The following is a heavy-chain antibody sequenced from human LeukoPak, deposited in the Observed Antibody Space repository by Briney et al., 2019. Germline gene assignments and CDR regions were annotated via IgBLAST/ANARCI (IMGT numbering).Heavy chain of an antibody. V-gene: IGHV1-69*01. CDR3: AREYYDFWSGYYFYNWFDP. Sequence: ASVKVSCKASGGTFSSYAISWVRQAPGQGLEWMGGIIPIFGTANYAQKFQGRVTITADESTSTAYMDLSSLRSEDTAVYYCAREYYDFWSGYYFYNWFDPWGQGTLVTVSS. CDR2: IIPIFGTA. J-gene: IGHJ5*02. CDR1: GGTFSSYA. D-gene: IGHD3-3*01.